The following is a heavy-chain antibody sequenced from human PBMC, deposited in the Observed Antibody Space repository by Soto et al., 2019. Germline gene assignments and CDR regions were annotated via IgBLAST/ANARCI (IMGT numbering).Heavy chain of an antibody. J-gene: IGHJ4*02. CDR3: ARGGTDVWLPFDY. CDR1: GFTFSNYA. V-gene: IGHV3-64*01. D-gene: IGHD5-18*01. CDR2: ISSNGGST. Sequence: EVQLVESGGGLVQPGGSLRLSCAASGFTFSNYAMHWVRQAPGKGLEYVSAISSNGGSTYYANSVKGRFTISRDNSKNTLYLQMGSLRGEDMAVYHCARGGTDVWLPFDYWGQGTLVTVSS.